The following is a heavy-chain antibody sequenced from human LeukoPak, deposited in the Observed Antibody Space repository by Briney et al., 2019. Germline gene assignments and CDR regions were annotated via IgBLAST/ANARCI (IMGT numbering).Heavy chain of an antibody. CDR2: ISNVGSTI. CDR1: GFTLSFSTYN. J-gene: IGHJ5*02. V-gene: IGHV3-48*01. CDR3: ARELYRGLGNWFDP. D-gene: IGHD3-10*01. Sequence: GGSLRLSCAASGFTLSFSTYNMMWVRQAPGKGLGWISFISNVGSTIYYAASVEGRFTISRDNAKNLLYLEMNGLRAEDTAVYYCARELYRGLGNWFDPWGQGTLVTVSS.